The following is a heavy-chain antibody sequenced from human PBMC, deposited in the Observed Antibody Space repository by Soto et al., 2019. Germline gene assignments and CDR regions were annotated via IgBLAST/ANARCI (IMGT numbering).Heavy chain of an antibody. J-gene: IGHJ4*02. Sequence: PGGSLRLSCSVPGFTFSAYWMHWVRQVPGKGLTRVSRISDDGSTATYADSVKGRFVISRDNAKNSLYLEMNTLRADDSGLYYCARGPRVSSTGTGAHWGRGTLVTVSS. D-gene: IGHD1-1*01. CDR3: ARGPRVSSTGTGAH. CDR2: ISDDGSTA. V-gene: IGHV3-74*01. CDR1: GFTFSAYW.